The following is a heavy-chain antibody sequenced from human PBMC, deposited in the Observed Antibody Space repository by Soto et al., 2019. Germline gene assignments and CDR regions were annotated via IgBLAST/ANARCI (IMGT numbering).Heavy chain of an antibody. CDR1: SGSIASYH. D-gene: IGHD6-19*01. CDR2: TSYTGNA. V-gene: IGHV4-59*01. J-gene: IGHJ5*02. CDR3: ARERHAGCTLDFVP. Sequence: KTSETLSPTCIVSSGSIASYHWNWIRQFPGKGGEWIAYTSYTGNANYKHALQSRVSISMDRAKNQLTVKLNSKTAADTAVYYCARERHAGCTLDFVPWGQGTPVTVSS.